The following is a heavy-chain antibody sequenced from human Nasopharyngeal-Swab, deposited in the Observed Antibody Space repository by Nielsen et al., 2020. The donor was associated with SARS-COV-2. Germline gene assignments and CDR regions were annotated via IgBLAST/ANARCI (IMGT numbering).Heavy chain of an antibody. Sequence: GESLKISCAASGFTFSSYAMHWVRQAPSKGLEWVAVISYDGSNKYYADSVKVRFTISRDNSKNTLYLQMNSLRAEDTAVYYCASALVWFGEIWFDPWGQGTLVTVSS. CDR2: ISYDGSNK. CDR1: GFTFSSYA. V-gene: IGHV3-30-3*01. CDR3: ASALVWFGEIWFDP. J-gene: IGHJ5*02. D-gene: IGHD3-10*01.